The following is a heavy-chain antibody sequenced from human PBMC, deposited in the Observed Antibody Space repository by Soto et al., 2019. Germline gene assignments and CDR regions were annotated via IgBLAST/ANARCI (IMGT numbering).Heavy chain of an antibody. J-gene: IGHJ6*02. CDR1: GFTFSGSA. Sequence: PGGSLRLSCAASGFTFSGSAMHWVRQASGKGLEWVGRIRSKANNYATAYAASVKGRFTISRDDSKNTAYLQMNSLKTEDTAVYYCTLDTATTYYGMDVWGQGTTVTVSS. D-gene: IGHD5-18*01. CDR2: IRSKANNYAT. CDR3: TLDTATTYYGMDV. V-gene: IGHV3-73*01.